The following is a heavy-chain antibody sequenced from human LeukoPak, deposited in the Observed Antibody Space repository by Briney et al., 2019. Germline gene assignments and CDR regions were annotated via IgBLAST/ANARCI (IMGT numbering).Heavy chain of an antibody. J-gene: IGHJ4*02. CDR1: KFTFSHYG. Sequence: GESLKISCAASKFTFSHYGMHWVRQAPGKGLEWVAVIWNDGSNQYYADSVKGRFTVSRDNSQNTLYLQMNSLRPEDTAVYYCAKDAQRGFDYSNSLENWGQGILVTVSS. CDR2: IWNDGSNQ. V-gene: IGHV3-33*06. CDR3: AKDAQRGFDYSNSLEN. D-gene: IGHD4-11*01.